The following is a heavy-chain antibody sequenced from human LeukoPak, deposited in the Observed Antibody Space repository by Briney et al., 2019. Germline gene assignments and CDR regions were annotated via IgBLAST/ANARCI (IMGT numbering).Heavy chain of an antibody. CDR2: IYYSGST. Sequence: SETLSLTCTVSGGSISSYYWSWIRQPPGKGLEWIGYIYYSGSTNYNPSLKSRVTISVDTSKNQFSLKLSSVTAADTAVYYCARSSYGSSGYYYPYYFDYWGQGTLVTVSS. V-gene: IGHV4-59*01. J-gene: IGHJ4*02. CDR1: GGSISSYY. CDR3: ARSSYGSSGYYYPYYFDY. D-gene: IGHD3-22*01.